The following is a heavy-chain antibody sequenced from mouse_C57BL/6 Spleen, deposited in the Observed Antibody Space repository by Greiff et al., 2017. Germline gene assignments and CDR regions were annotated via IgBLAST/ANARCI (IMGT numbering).Heavy chain of an antibody. J-gene: IGHJ4*01. CDR3: ARRGDAMDY. V-gene: IGHV5-15*01. CDR2: ISNLAYSI. Sequence: VQLKQSGGGLVQPGGSLKLSCAASGFTFSDYGMAWVRQAPRKGPEWVAFISNLAYSIYYADTVTGRFTISRENAKNTLYLEMSSLRSEDTAMYYCARRGDAMDYWGQGTSVTVSS. CDR1: GFTFSDYG.